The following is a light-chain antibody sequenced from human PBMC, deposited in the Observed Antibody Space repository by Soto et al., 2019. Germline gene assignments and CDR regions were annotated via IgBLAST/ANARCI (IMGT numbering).Light chain of an antibody. CDR3: QQYNSYSWT. CDR2: DAS. CDR1: QSISSW. Sequence: DIQMTQSPSTLSTSVGDRVTITCRASQSISSWLAWYQQKPGKPPKLLIYDASSLERGVPSRFSGSGSGTEFTLTISSLQPDDFATYYCQQYNSYSWTFGRGTKVEIK. V-gene: IGKV1-5*01. J-gene: IGKJ1*01.